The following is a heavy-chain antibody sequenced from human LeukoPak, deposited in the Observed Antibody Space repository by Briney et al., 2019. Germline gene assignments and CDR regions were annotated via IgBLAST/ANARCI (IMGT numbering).Heavy chain of an antibody. Sequence: ASVKVSCKASGYTFTSYYMHWVRQAPGQGLEWMGIINPSGGSTSYAQKFQGRVTMTRDTSTSTVYMELSSLRSEDTAVYYCATTPERFLEWLSIDYWGQGTLVTVSS. CDR1: GYTFTSYY. D-gene: IGHD3-3*01. CDR2: INPSGGST. J-gene: IGHJ4*02. V-gene: IGHV1-46*01. CDR3: ATTPERFLEWLSIDY.